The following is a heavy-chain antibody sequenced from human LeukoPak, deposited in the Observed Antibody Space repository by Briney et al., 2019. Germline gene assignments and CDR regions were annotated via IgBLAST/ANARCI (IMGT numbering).Heavy chain of an antibody. CDR2: ISANSGNI. CDR3: ARGSDSSSWHY. D-gene: IGHD6-13*01. J-gene: IGHJ4*02. Sequence: ASVKVSCKASGYTFTSNYIHWVRQAPGQGLEWMGWISANSGNINYAQNLQGRVTMTTETSTSTAYMELRSLRSDDTAVYYCARGSDSSSWHYWGQGTLVTVSS. CDR1: GYTFTSNY. V-gene: IGHV1-18*04.